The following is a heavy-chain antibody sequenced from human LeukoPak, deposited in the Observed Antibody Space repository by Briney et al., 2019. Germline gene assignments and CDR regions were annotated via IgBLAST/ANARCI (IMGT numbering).Heavy chain of an antibody. D-gene: IGHD3-10*01. J-gene: IGHJ4*02. CDR2: IYHSGST. Sequence: SETLSLTCAVSGGSISSTNWWSWVRQPPAKGLEWIGEIYHSGSTNYNPSLKSRVTISVDKSKNQFSLKLNSVTAADTAVYYCASLRGYMVRGVIVSGYYFDYWGQGTLVTVTS. CDR1: GGSISSTNW. V-gene: IGHV4-4*02. CDR3: ASLRGYMVRGVIVSGYYFDY.